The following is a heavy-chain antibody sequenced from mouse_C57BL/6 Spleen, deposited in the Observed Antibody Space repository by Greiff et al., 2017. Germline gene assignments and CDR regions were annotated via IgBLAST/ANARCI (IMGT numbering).Heavy chain of an antibody. CDR3: ARGVITTVVATGFYY. CDR2: IDPSDSYT. Sequence: QVQLKQPGAELVMPGASVKLSCKASGYTFTSYWMHWVKQRPGQGLEWIGEIDPSDSYTNYNQKFKGKSTLTVDKSSCTAYMQLISLTSEDYAVYYCARGVITTVVATGFYYGGQGTTLTVSS. D-gene: IGHD1-1*01. J-gene: IGHJ2*01. CDR1: GYTFTSYW. V-gene: IGHV1-69*01.